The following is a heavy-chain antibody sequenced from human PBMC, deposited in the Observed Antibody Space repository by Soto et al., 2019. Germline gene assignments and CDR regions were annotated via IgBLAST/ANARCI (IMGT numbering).Heavy chain of an antibody. CDR2: INHSGST. CDR3: ARGIPARLKSWGPKTRWFDP. D-gene: IGHD6-6*01. V-gene: IGHV4-34*01. J-gene: IGHJ5*02. Sequence: SETLSLTCAVYGGSFSGYYWSWIRHPPGKGLEWIGEINHSGSTNYNPSLKSRVTISVDTSKNQFSLKLRSVTAADTAVYYCARGIPARLKSWGPKTRWFDPWGQGTLVTASS. CDR1: GGSFSGYY.